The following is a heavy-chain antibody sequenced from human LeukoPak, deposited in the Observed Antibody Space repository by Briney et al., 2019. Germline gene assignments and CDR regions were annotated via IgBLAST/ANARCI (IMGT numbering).Heavy chain of an antibody. D-gene: IGHD3-22*01. CDR1: GFTFNGYA. CDR2: ISWNSGRI. J-gene: IGHJ3*02. CDR3: AKAPSGDSSGYYTDAFDI. V-gene: IGHV3-9*01. Sequence: GGSLRLSCAASGFTFNGYAMHWVRQAPGKGLEWVSGISWNSGRIGYADSVKGRFTISRDNAKNSLYLQMNSLRAEDTAFYCCAKAPSGDSSGYYTDAFDIWGQGTMVTVSS.